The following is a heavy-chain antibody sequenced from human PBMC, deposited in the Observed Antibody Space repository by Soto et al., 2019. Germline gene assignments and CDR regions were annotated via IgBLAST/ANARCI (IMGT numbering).Heavy chain of an antibody. Sequence: PSETLSLTCAVSGGSISSGGYSWSWIRQPPGKGLEWIGYIYRSGSTYYNPSLKSRVTISVDRSKNQFSLKLSSVTAADTAVYYCARSIAAAGTGWFDPWGQGTLVTV. CDR2: IYRSGST. V-gene: IGHV4-30-2*01. CDR1: GGSISSGGYS. CDR3: ARSIAAAGTGWFDP. J-gene: IGHJ5*02. D-gene: IGHD6-13*01.